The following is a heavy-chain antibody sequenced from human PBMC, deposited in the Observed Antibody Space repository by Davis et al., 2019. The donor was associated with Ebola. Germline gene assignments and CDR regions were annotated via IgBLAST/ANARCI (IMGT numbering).Heavy chain of an antibody. CDR2: ISHDGSDY. Sequence: PGGSLRLSCAVFGFSFSRFGMHWVRQAPGKGLEWVAIISHDGSDYNYADSVKGRYTISRDNSKNTVYLQMYSLRPEDTAVYYCAKAIERFGYHMDVWGNGATVTVSS. CDR3: AKAIERFGYHMDV. D-gene: IGHD2-2*02. V-gene: IGHV3-30*18. CDR1: GFSFSRFG. J-gene: IGHJ6*03.